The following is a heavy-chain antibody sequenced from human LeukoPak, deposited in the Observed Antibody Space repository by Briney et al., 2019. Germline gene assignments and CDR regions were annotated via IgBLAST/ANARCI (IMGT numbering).Heavy chain of an antibody. V-gene: IGHV4-34*01. Sequence: PSETLSLTCAVYGGSFSGYYWSWIRQPPGKGLEWIGEINHSGSTNYNPSLKSRVTISVDTSKNQFSLKLSSVTAADTAVYYCARPSYDILTGYHAFDIWGQGTMVTVSS. CDR3: ARPSYDILTGYHAFDI. CDR2: INHSGST. CDR1: GGSFSGYY. D-gene: IGHD3-9*01. J-gene: IGHJ3*02.